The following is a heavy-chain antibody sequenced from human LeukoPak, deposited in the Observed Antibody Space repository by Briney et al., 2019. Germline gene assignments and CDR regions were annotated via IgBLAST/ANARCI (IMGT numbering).Heavy chain of an antibody. V-gene: IGHV3-30*02. J-gene: IGHJ4*02. Sequence: GGSLRLSCAASGFTFSSYSMNWVRQAPGKGLEWVAFIRYDGSNKYYADSVKGRFTISRDNAKNSLYLQMNSLRAEDTAVYYCARDLMGIAYRGAFYYWGQGTLVTVSS. D-gene: IGHD6-13*01. CDR3: ARDLMGIAYRGAFYY. CDR1: GFTFSSYS. CDR2: IRYDGSNK.